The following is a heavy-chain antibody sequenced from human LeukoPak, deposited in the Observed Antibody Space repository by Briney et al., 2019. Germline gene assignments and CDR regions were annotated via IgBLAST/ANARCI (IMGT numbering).Heavy chain of an antibody. CDR2: ISSNGGST. Sequence: GGSLRLSCAASGFTFSSYAMHWVRQAPGKGLEYVSAISSNGGSTYYANSVKGRFTISRDNSKNTLYLQMGSLRAEDMAVYYCARDTDDFQGLDIWGQGTRVTVSS. V-gene: IGHV3-64*01. D-gene: IGHD3-3*01. J-gene: IGHJ3*02. CDR1: GFTFSSYA. CDR3: ARDTDDFQGLDI.